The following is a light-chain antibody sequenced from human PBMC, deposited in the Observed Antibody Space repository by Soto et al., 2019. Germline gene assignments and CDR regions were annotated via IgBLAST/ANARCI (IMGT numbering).Light chain of an antibody. CDR3: SSYTRSSAYV. Sequence: QSALTQPASVSGSPGQSITISCPGNSSDVGGYNYVAWYQQHPGKAPKLMIYDVSNRPSGVSNRFSGSKSGNTASLTISGLQAEDEADYYCSSYTRSSAYVFGTGTKLTVL. CDR1: SSDVGGYNY. CDR2: DVS. V-gene: IGLV2-14*01. J-gene: IGLJ1*01.